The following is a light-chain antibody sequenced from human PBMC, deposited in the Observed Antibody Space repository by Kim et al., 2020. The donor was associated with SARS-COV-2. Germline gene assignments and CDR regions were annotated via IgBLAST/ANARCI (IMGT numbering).Light chain of an antibody. CDR3: QQYNKWPPIT. CDR2: WAS. Sequence: DIVMTQSPDSLAVSLGERATINCKSSQSVLYSSNNKNYLAWYQQKPGQPPKLLIYWASTRESGVPDRFSGSGSGTDFTLTISSLQSEDFAVYYCQQYNKWPPITFGQGTRLEIK. V-gene: IGKV4-1*01. CDR1: QSVLYSSNNKNY. J-gene: IGKJ5*01.